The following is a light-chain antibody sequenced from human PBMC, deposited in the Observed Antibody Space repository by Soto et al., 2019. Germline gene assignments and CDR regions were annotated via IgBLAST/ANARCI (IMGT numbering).Light chain of an antibody. CDR2: AAS. CDR1: QSISRY. V-gene: IGKV1-39*01. CDR3: QQNYRATPWT. J-gene: IGKJ5*01. Sequence: DIQMTQSPSSLSASVGGRITITCRASQSISRYLNWYQHKPGKAPKLLINAASSLERGVPSRFSGGGSGTDFTLNISSLQPDDFATYYCQQNYRATPWTFGQGTRLEIK.